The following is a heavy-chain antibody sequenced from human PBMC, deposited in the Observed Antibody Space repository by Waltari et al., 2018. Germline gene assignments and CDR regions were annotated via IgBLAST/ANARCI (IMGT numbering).Heavy chain of an antibody. D-gene: IGHD4-17*01. CDR3: ARGPSTVTTGFTTHYYGMDV. CDR1: GGTFSSYA. CDR2: IIPIFGTA. J-gene: IGHJ6*02. V-gene: IGHV1-69*08. Sequence: QVQLVQSGAEVKKPGSSVKVSCKASGGTFSSYAISWVRQAPGHGLEWMGRIIPIFGTANYAQKFQGRVTITADKSTSTAYMELSSLRSEDTAVYYCARGPSTVTTGFTTHYYGMDVWGQGTTVTVSS.